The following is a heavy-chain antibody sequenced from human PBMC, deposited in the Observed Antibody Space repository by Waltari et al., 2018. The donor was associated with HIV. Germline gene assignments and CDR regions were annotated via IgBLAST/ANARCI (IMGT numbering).Heavy chain of an antibody. CDR1: GFSFSISA. V-gene: IGHV3-23*01. Sequence: EVQLLESGGGLVQPGGSLSLSCRASGFSFSISAMNWVRQAPGKGLEWVSGISGSGDNRYYADSVKGRFTISRDNSKNKVFLQMKSLRPEDTAFYYCTKDPVTAVGNINWFDPWGQGTLVTVSS. CDR2: ISGSGDNR. D-gene: IGHD6-13*01. J-gene: IGHJ5*02. CDR3: TKDPVTAVGNINWFDP.